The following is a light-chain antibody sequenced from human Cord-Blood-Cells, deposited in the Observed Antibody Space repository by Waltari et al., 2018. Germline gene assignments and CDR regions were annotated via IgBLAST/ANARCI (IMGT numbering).Light chain of an antibody. Sequence: QSVLTQPPSASGTPGQRVTISCSGSSSNIGSNYVYWYQQLPGTAPKLLIYRNNQRPSGVPDRFSGSKSGTSASLAISGHRSEDEADYYCAAWDDSLSGPHYVFGTGTKVTVL. J-gene: IGLJ1*01. CDR3: AAWDDSLSGPHYV. CDR2: RNN. V-gene: IGLV1-47*01. CDR1: SSNIGSNY.